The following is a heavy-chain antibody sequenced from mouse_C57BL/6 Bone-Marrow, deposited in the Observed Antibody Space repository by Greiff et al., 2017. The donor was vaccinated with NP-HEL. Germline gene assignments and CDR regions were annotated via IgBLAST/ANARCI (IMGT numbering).Heavy chain of an antibody. D-gene: IGHD2-1*01. CDR2: ISGGGGNT. J-gene: IGHJ2*01. V-gene: IGHV5-9*01. Sequence: EVQVVESGGGLVKPGGSLKLSCAASGFTFSSYTMSWVRQTPEKRLEWVATISGGGGNTYYPDSVKGRFTISRDNAKNTLYLQMSSLRSEDTALYYCARHYYGNFDFDYWGQGTTLTVSS. CDR3: ARHYYGNFDFDY. CDR1: GFTFSSYT.